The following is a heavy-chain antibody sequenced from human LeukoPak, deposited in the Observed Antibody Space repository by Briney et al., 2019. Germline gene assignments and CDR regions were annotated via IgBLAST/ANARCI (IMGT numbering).Heavy chain of an antibody. CDR2: IYYSGSP. CDR1: GGSISNNIYY. J-gene: IGHJ4*02. Sequence: PSETLSLTCTVSGGSISNNIYYWAWIRQPPGKGLECIGSIYYSGSPYYNPSLKSRVTISVDTSKNQFSLRLSSVTAADTAVYYCARHRYCTSTSCTFYFDSWGQGRLVTVSS. D-gene: IGHD2-2*01. CDR3: ARHRYCTSTSCTFYFDS. V-gene: IGHV4-39*01.